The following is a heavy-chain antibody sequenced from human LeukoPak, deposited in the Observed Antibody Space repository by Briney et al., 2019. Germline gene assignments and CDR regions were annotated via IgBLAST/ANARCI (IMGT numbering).Heavy chain of an antibody. J-gene: IGHJ3*02. Sequence: SETLSLTCAVYGGSFSGYYWSWIRQPPGKGLEWIGEINHSGSTNYNPSLKSRVTISVDTSKNQFSLKLSSVTAADTAVYYCARRFGSYSRKAFDIWGQGTMVTVSS. CDR2: INHSGST. D-gene: IGHD1-26*01. CDR3: ARRFGSYSRKAFDI. V-gene: IGHV4-34*01. CDR1: GGSFSGYY.